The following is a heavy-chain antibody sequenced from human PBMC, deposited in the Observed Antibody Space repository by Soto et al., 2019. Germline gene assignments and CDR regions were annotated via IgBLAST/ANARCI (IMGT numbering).Heavy chain of an antibody. CDR1: GFSLTKSGVG. D-gene: IGHD1-26*01. J-gene: IGHJ5*01. CDR3: AHCFACSVSWDVGWFDS. V-gene: IGHV2-5*02. Sequence: QITLKESGPTLVEPTQTLTLTCSFSGFSLTKSGVGVGWFRQAPGKALECLGIIYWDDDRRYNPSLKTRLTITNDTSKNQVVSTMTFVELVDTGTDYGAHCFACSVSWDVGWFDSWGQGTPVTVS. CDR2: IYWDDDR.